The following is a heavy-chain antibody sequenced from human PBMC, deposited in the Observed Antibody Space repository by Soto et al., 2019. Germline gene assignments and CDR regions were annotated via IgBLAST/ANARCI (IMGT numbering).Heavy chain of an antibody. CDR3: ARPRYGSGNWFDP. J-gene: IGHJ5*02. CDR2: IYYSGST. CDR1: GGSISSYY. D-gene: IGHD3-10*01. V-gene: IGHV4-59*04. Sequence: PSETLSLTCAVSGGSISSYYWSWIRQPPGKGLEWIGYIYYSGSTYYNPSLKSRVTISVDTSKNQFSLKLSSVTAADTAVYYCARPRYGSGNWFDPWGQGTLVTVSS.